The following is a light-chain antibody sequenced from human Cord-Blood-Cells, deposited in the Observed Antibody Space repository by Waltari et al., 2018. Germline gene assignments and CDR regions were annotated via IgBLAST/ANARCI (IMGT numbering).Light chain of an antibody. Sequence: QSALTQPASVSGSPGQSITISCTGTSSDVGSYNLVSWYQQHPGKAPKLMIYEGSKRPSGVSTRFSGSKSGNTASLTISVLQAEDEADYYCCSYAGSSTFVVFGGGTKLTVL. V-gene: IGLV2-23*03. CDR3: CSYAGSSTFVV. CDR2: EGS. CDR1: SSDVGSYNL. J-gene: IGLJ2*01.